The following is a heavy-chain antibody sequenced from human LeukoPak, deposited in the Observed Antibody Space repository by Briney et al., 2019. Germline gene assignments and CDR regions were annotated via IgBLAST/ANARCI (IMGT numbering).Heavy chain of an antibody. CDR2: TCGSGGST. V-gene: IGHV3-23*01. Sequence: PGGSLRLSCAASGFTFSSYAMSWVRQAPGKGLEWVSATCGSGGSTYYADSVKGRFTISRDNSKNTLYLQMNSLRAEDTAVYYCAKQKGYSYGYASDYWGQGTLVTVSS. CDR3: AKQKGYSYGYASDY. J-gene: IGHJ4*02. D-gene: IGHD5-18*01. CDR1: GFTFSSYA.